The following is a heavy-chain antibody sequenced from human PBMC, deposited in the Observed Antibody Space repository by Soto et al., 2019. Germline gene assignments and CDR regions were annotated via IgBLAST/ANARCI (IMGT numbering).Heavy chain of an antibody. V-gene: IGHV4-30-4*01. CDR3: ARDTMVRGVIRYHYGMDV. D-gene: IGHD3-10*01. CDR2: IYYSGST. Sequence: SETLSLTCTFSVVSISSGDYYCSWIRQPPGKGLEWIGYIYYSGSTYYNPSLKSRVTISVDTSKNQFSLKLSSVTAADTAVYCCARDTMVRGVIRYHYGMDVWGQGTTGNVSS. CDR1: VVSISSGDYY. J-gene: IGHJ6*01.